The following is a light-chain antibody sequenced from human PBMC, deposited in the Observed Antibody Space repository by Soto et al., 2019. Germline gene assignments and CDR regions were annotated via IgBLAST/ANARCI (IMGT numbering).Light chain of an antibody. CDR2: GAS. J-gene: IGKJ1*01. CDR1: QSVSSN. V-gene: IGKV3-15*01. Sequence: EIVLTQSPGTLSLSPGERATLSCRASQSVSSNLAWYQQIPGQPPTLLLYGASTRAAGSPASFSGSGSGREFTTTTSSLQSEDFAAYYCQQYNNWPSTFGQGTKVDIK. CDR3: QQYNNWPST.